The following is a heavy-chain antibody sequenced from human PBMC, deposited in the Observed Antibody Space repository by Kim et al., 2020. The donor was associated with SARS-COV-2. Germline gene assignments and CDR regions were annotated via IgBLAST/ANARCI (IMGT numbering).Heavy chain of an antibody. V-gene: IGHV3-7*01. CDR1: GFTFSSYW. Sequence: GGSLRLSCAASGFTFSSYWMSWVRQAPGKGLEWVANIKQDGSEKYYVDSVKGRFTISRDNAKNSLYLQMNSLRAEDTAVYYCARESQGAAYCGGDCYFIRFDPWGQGTLVTVSS. D-gene: IGHD2-21*02. CDR3: ARESQGAAYCGGDCYFIRFDP. CDR2: IKQDGSEK. J-gene: IGHJ5*02.